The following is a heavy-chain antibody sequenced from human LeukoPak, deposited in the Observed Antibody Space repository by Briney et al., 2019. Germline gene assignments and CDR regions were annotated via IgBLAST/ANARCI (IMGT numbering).Heavy chain of an antibody. CDR3: AREGPYFYHTYMDV. CDR2: ISGASTYI. J-gene: IGHJ6*03. CDR1: GFTFSSYS. V-gene: IGHV3-21*01. Sequence: GGSLRLSCAASGFTFSSYSMNWVRQAPGKGLEWVSSISGASTYIYYAESVKGRFTISRDNAKNSLYLQMNSLRAEDTAVYYCAREGPYFYHTYMDVWGKGTTVTVSS.